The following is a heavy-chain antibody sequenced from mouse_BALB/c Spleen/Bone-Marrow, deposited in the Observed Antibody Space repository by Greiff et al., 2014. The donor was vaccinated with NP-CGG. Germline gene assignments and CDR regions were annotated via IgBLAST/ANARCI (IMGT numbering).Heavy chain of an antibody. J-gene: IGHJ1*01. Sequence: LQESGAELAKPGASVKLSCTASGFNIKDTYMHWVKQRPEQGLEWIGRIDPANGDTKYDPKFQGKATITADTSSNTAYLQLSSLTSEDTAVYYCTKPSFYYGSSYWYFDVWGAGTTVTVSS. CDR2: IDPANGDT. CDR1: GFNIKDTY. V-gene: IGHV14-3*02. D-gene: IGHD1-1*01. CDR3: TKPSFYYGSSYWYFDV.